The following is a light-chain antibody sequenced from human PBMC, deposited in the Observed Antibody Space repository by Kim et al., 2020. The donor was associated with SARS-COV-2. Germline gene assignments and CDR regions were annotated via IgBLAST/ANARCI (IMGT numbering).Light chain of an antibody. J-gene: IGKJ1*01. Sequence: DIQMTQSPSSLSASVGDRVTITCRASQGISNYLAWYQKKPGEDPELVIYDASNLEPGVPSRFSGSRSGTDFTLTISSLQPEDVATYYCQKYNNVPWTFGQGTKVDIK. CDR1: QGISNY. CDR3: QKYNNVPWT. CDR2: DAS. V-gene: IGKV1-27*01.